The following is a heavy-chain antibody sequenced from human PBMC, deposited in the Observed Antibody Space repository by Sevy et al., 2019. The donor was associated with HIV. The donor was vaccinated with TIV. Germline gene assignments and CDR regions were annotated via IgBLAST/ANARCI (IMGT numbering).Heavy chain of an antibody. Sequence: GGSLRLSCAASGFTFNAYWMHWVRQAPGKGLEWLANINPDGSTSYYADSVKGRFTISRDNAKNLVFLNRNTMRPEDTGLYYCARAIAAAAGFWGQGTLVTVSS. CDR2: INPDGSTS. CDR1: GFTFNAYW. D-gene: IGHD6-13*01. J-gene: IGHJ4*02. CDR3: ARAIAAAAGF. V-gene: IGHV3-7*01.